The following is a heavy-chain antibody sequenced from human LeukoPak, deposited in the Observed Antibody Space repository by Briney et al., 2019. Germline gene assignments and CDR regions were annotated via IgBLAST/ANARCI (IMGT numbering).Heavy chain of an antibody. J-gene: IGHJ4*02. D-gene: IGHD3-10*01. CDR1: GFTVSSNY. CDR2: IYSGGST. V-gene: IGHV3-66*01. Sequence: GSLRLSCAASGFTVSSNYMSWVRQAPGKGLEWVSVIYSGGSTYYADSVKGRFTISRDNSKNTLYLQMNSLRAEDTAVHYCARDGFYYGSGLDYWGQGTLVTVSS. CDR3: ARDGFYYGSGLDY.